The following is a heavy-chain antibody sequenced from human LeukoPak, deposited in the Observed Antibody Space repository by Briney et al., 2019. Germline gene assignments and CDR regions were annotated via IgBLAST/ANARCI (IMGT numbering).Heavy chain of an antibody. Sequence: PGGSLRLSCAASGFTFDDYAMHWVRHAPGKGLEWVSGISWNSGSIGYADSVKGRFTISRDNAKNSLYLQMNSLRAEDMALYYCAKGLYSSGWYYFDYWGQGTLVTVSS. D-gene: IGHD6-19*01. CDR1: GFTFDDYA. CDR2: ISWNSGSI. V-gene: IGHV3-9*03. J-gene: IGHJ4*02. CDR3: AKGLYSSGWYYFDY.